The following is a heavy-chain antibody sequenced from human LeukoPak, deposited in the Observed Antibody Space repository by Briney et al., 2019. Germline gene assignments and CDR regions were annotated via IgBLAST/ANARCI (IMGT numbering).Heavy chain of an antibody. CDR2: IYSGGST. V-gene: IGHV3-66*01. Sequence: PGGSLRLSCAASGFTFSSNYMSWVRQAPGKGLEWVSVIYSGGSTYYADSVKGRFTISRDNSKNTLYLQMNSLRAEDTAVYYCARERGYTATGEGINFDYWGQGTLVTVSS. J-gene: IGHJ4*02. CDR1: GFTFSSNY. D-gene: IGHD5-18*01. CDR3: ARERGYTATGEGINFDY.